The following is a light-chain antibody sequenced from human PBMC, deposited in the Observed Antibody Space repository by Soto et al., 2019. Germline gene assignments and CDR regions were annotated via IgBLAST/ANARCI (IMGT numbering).Light chain of an antibody. CDR2: EAS. V-gene: IGKV1-27*01. J-gene: IGKJ1*01. Sequence: DIQMTQSTSSLSACVGDRVTFSCRASQGIRHYLAWYQQKPGKVPKLLIYEASNLQSGVPSRFRGGGSGTEFTLTISSLQPEDVATYYCQNFDSAPQTFGQGTKVDTK. CDR3: QNFDSAPQT. CDR1: QGIRHY.